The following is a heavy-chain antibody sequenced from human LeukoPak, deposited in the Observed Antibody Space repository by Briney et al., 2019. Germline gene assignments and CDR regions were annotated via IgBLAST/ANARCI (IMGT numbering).Heavy chain of an antibody. V-gene: IGHV1-69*13. Sequence: RASVKVSCKASGGTFSSYAISWVRQAPGQGLEWMGGIIPIFGTANYAQKFQGRVTITADESTSTAYMELSSLRSEDTAVYYCARVPRHLGGYDLGWYYYYYMDVWGKGTTVTVSS. CDR1: GGTFSSYA. CDR3: ARVPRHLGGYDLGWYYYYYMDV. CDR2: IIPIFGTA. J-gene: IGHJ6*03. D-gene: IGHD5-12*01.